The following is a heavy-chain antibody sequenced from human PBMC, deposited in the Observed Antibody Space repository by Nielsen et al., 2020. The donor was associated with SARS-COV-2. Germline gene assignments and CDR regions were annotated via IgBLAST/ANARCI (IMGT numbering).Heavy chain of an antibody. CDR1: GYTFTTYG. CDR3: ARDDEVGANFVDS. J-gene: IGHJ4*02. D-gene: IGHD1-26*01. CDR2: ISAKSGDT. Sequence: ASVKVSCKASGYTFTTYGVSWVRQAPGQGLQWMGWISAKSGDTNYAQKFQGRVTMTTDTSTTTVYMELRSLRFDDTAVYYCARDDEVGANFVDSWGQGTQVTVSS. V-gene: IGHV1-18*01.